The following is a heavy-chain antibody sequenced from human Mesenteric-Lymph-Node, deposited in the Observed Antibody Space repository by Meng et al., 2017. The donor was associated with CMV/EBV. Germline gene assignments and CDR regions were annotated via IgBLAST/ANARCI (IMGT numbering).Heavy chain of an antibody. CDR2: INTGNGNT. D-gene: IGHD3-22*01. Sequence: CQTSGDSFANDGVHWVRQDPGQRLEWMGWINTGNGNTKFSEKFQGRVTFTRDTSATTVYMDLSNLRSEDTALYYCARAYYDSSPDLRSWGQGTLVTVSS. CDR3: ARAYYDSSPDLRS. V-gene: IGHV1-3*04. CDR1: GDSFANDG. J-gene: IGHJ4*02.